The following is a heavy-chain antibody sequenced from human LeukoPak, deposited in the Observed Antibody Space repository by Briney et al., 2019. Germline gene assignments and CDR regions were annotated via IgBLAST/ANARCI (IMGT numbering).Heavy chain of an antibody. CDR3: SPPRGDSSGYYYVY. D-gene: IGHD3-22*01. J-gene: IGHJ4*02. Sequence: GGSLKLSCTASGLTFSSYVMSWVRQAPGKGLEWVSTISGSGGSTFYADSVRGRFTISRDNSRSTLYLQMNSLRAEDTATYYCSPPRGDSSGYYYVYWGQGTLVSVSS. CDR1: GLTFSSYV. V-gene: IGHV3-23*01. CDR2: ISGSGGST.